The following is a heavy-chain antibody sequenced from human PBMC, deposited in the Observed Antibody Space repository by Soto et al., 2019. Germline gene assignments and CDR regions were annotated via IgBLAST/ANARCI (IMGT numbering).Heavy chain of an antibody. CDR3: ARDGALPSVAGTSLLDY. Sequence: LIPSYIATGFTISSSDMHWVPQAPNKGLEWVAVISYEGSNKYYADSVKGRFTISRDNAKNTLYLQMNSLRAEDTAVYYCARDGALPSVAGTSLLDYWGQGTLVTVSS. D-gene: IGHD6-19*01. CDR2: ISYEGSNK. CDR1: GFTISSSD. V-gene: IGHV3-30-3*01. J-gene: IGHJ4*02.